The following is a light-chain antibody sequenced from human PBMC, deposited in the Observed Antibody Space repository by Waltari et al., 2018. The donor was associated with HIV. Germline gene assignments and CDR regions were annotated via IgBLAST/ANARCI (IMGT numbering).Light chain of an antibody. CDR3: QVWDTTTDQWV. CDR2: DDN. J-gene: IGLJ3*02. Sequence: SYVLTQPPSVSVDPGETARITCGGTNIGSKSVQWYQQKPGQAPVLVIYDDNDRPSGCPERFSGSSSGNTATLTISRVEAGDEADYYCQVWDTTTDQWVFGGGTELAVL. CDR1: NIGSKS. V-gene: IGLV3-21*04.